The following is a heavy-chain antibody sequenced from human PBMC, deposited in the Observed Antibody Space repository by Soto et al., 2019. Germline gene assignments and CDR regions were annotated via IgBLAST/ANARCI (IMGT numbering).Heavy chain of an antibody. D-gene: IGHD7-27*01. Sequence: GGSLRLSCAASGFTFTNYAMSWVRQAPGKGLEWVSAISDSGGSTYYADSVKGRFTISRDNSKNTLFLQMNSLRAEDTAVYYCAKNWNWGSLVHWGQGTLVTVSS. CDR1: GFTFTNYA. CDR3: AKNWNWGSLVH. J-gene: IGHJ4*02. V-gene: IGHV3-23*01. CDR2: ISDSGGST.